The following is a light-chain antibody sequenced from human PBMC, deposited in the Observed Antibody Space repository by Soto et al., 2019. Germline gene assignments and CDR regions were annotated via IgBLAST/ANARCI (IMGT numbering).Light chain of an antibody. Sequence: EIVLTQSPGTLSLSPGDRATLSCRASESVSSTYLAWYQQKPGQAPRLLIYGASSRASGIPDRFSGSGSGTDFTLTISRLEPEDFAVYYCQQYGSPPPATFGGGTKVEIK. V-gene: IGKV3-20*01. CDR2: GAS. J-gene: IGKJ4*01. CDR1: ESVSSTY. CDR3: QQYGSPPPAT.